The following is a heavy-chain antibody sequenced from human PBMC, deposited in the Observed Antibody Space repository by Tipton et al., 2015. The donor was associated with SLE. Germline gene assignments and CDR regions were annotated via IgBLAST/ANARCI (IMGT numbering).Heavy chain of an antibody. Sequence: NWFRQAPGKGLGWIGNIYYSGSTDYNPSLKSRVMISVDTSKNQFSLKLSSVSAADTAVYYCAGSIAARLGFDYWGQGTLVTVSS. J-gene: IGHJ4*02. D-gene: IGHD6-6*01. CDR3: AGSIAARLGFDY. V-gene: IGHV4-31*02. CDR2: IYYSGST.